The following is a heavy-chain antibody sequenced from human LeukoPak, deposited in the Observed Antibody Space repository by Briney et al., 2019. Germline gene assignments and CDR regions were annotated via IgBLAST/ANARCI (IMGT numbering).Heavy chain of an antibody. J-gene: IGHJ5*02. CDR2: ISSSGSTI. D-gene: IGHD6-13*01. Sequence: GGSLRLSCAASGFTFSSYEMNWVRQAPGRGRERVSYISSSGSTIYYADSVKGRFTISRDNAKNSLYLQMNSLRAEYTAVYYCASEGAIAAAGRNWFDPWGQGTLVTVSS. CDR1: GFTFSSYE. CDR3: ASEGAIAAAGRNWFDP. V-gene: IGHV3-48*03.